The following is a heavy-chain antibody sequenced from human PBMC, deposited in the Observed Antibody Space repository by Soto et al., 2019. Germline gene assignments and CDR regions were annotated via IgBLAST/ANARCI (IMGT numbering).Heavy chain of an antibody. CDR2: IYYSGST. CDR3: ARLKGQQLVPFDY. CDR1: GGSISSYY. J-gene: IGHJ4*02. Sequence: PSETLSLTCTVSGGSISSYYWSWIRQPPGKGLEWIGYIYYSGSTNYNPSLKSRVTISVDTSKNQFSLKLSSVTAPDTAVYYCARLKGQQLVPFDYWGQGTLVTVSS. D-gene: IGHD6-13*01. V-gene: IGHV4-59*08.